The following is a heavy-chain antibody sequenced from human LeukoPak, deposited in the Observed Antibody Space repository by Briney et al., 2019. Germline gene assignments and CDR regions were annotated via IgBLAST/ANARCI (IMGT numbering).Heavy chain of an antibody. V-gene: IGHV1-69*05. D-gene: IGHD2-2*01. CDR2: IIPIFGTA. CDR3: ARNLNSNYCSSTSCYRNWFDP. Sequence: ASVNVSCKASGGTFSSYAISWVRQAPGQGLEWMGGIIPIFGTANYAQKFQGRVTITTDESTSTAYMELSSLRSEDTAVYYCARNLNSNYCSSTSCYRNWFDPWGQGTLVTVSS. J-gene: IGHJ5*02. CDR1: GGTFSSYA.